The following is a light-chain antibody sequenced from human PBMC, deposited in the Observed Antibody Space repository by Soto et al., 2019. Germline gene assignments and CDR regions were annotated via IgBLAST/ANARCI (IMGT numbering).Light chain of an antibody. Sequence: QSLLTQPPSVSGAPGQRVTISCTGSSSNIGAGYDVHWYRRLPGTAPTVLIYGNINRPSGVPDRFSASESGTSASLAITGLQAEDEADYSCQSYANNLVVFGGGTKLTVL. CDR2: GNI. J-gene: IGLJ2*01. CDR3: QSYANNLVV. V-gene: IGLV1-40*01. CDR1: SSNIGAGYD.